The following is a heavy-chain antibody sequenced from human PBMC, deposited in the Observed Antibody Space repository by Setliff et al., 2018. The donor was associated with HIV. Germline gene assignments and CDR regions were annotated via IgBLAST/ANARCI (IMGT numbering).Heavy chain of an antibody. CDR1: GFDFSTYS. J-gene: IGHJ4*02. V-gene: IGHV3-72*01. CDR2: SRKKDNSYIT. D-gene: IGHD3-10*01. CDR3: IFYYYGYPY. Sequence: GESLKISCAASGFDFSTYSMSWVRLAPGKGLEWVGRSRKKDNSYITEYAASVKGRFTVSRDDSKNSLYLQMNSLNTEDTATYYGIFYYYGYPYWGQGTLVTVSS.